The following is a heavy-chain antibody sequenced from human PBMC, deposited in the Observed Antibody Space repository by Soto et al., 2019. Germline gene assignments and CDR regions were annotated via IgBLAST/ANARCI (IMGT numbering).Heavy chain of an antibody. CDR2: ISPGSRYP. Sequence: QVQLVESGGGLVTPGGSLRLSCASSGFTFSDYYMSWIRQAPGKGLEWLSYISPGSRYPAYADSVKGRFTISRDNARRSLSLQINRLTVEDTAIYYCVRGGGGSLVDPWGQGSMVTVSS. J-gene: IGHJ5*02. CDR1: GFTFSDYY. CDR3: VRGGGGSLVDP. V-gene: IGHV3-11*06. D-gene: IGHD2-15*01.